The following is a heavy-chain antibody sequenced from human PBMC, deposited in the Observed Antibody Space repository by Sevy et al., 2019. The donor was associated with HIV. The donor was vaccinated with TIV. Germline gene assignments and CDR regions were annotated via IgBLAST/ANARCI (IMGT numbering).Heavy chain of an antibody. D-gene: IGHD5-12*01. Sequence: SETLSLTCSVSGGSIVSSSHYWGWIRQPPGKGLEWLGRIYYSGDTYYNPSLNGRLTISIDTSKNQFSLNLRSVTAADTAIYYCAREAGGYDYDYGMYVWGQGTTVTVSS. CDR2: IYYSGDT. J-gene: IGHJ6*02. V-gene: IGHV4-39*02. CDR1: GGSIVSSSHY. CDR3: AREAGGYDYDYGMYV.